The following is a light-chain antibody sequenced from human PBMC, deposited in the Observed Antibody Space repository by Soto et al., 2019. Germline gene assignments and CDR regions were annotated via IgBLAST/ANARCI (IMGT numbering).Light chain of an antibody. CDR3: LQDSNYPRT. V-gene: IGKV3-15*01. CDR2: GAS. J-gene: IGKJ1*01. CDR1: QSGSSN. Sequence: EIVMTQSPATLSVSPGERATLSCRASQSGSSNLAWYQQKPGQAPRLLIYGASTRATGIPARLSCSWSVTEFTLTISSLQSEDIASYYCLQDSNYPRTFGQGTKVE.